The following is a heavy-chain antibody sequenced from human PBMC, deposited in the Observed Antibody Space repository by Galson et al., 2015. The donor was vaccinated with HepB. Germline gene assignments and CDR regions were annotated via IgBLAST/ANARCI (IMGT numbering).Heavy chain of an antibody. CDR2: IYYSGST. D-gene: IGHD1-1*01. CDR3: VRVRTGTSCYDF. Sequence: TLSLTCTVSGGSISSGGYYWSWIRQHPGKGLEWIGYIYYSGSTSYNPSLRSRTTISTDTSKNQYSLRLNFVTAADTAVYYCVRVRTGTSCYDFWGQGTLVTVSS. J-gene: IGHJ4*02. CDR1: GGSISSGGYY. V-gene: IGHV4-30-4*08.